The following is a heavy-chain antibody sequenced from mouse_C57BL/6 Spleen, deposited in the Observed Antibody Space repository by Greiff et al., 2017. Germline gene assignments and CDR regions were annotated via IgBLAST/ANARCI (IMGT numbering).Heavy chain of an antibody. J-gene: IGHJ2*01. V-gene: IGHV1-50*01. CDR1: GYTFTSYW. CDR2: IDPSDSYT. D-gene: IGHD2-5*01. Sequence: QVQLQQPGAELVKPGASVKLSCKASGYTFTSYWMQWVKQRPGQGLEWIGEIDPSDSYTNYNQKFKGKATLTVDTSSSTAYMQLSSLTSEDSAVYYCARRGVSKPFDYWGQGTTLTVSS. CDR3: ARRGVSKPFDY.